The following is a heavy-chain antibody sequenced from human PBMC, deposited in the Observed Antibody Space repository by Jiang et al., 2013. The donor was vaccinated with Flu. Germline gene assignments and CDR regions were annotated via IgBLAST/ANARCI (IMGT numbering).Heavy chain of an antibody. CDR1: GDSVSSNSAA. D-gene: IGHD3-10*01. CDR3: AREGVLRYYGSGSYYNSPRYNWFDP. CDR2: TYYRSKWYN. J-gene: IGHJ5*02. Sequence: QTLSLTCAISGDSVSSNSAAWNWIRQSPSRGLGWLGRTYYRSKWYNDYAVSVKSRITINPDTSKNQFSLQLNSVTPEDTAVYYCAREGVLRYYGSGSYYNSPRYNWFDPWGQGTLVTVSS. V-gene: IGHV6-1*01.